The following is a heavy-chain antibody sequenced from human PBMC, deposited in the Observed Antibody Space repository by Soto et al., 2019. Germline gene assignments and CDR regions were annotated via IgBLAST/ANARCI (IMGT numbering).Heavy chain of an antibody. CDR3: ARRAGGAVVWYYDL. CDR1: GFIFSNYA. D-gene: IGHD2-21*01. V-gene: IGHV3-23*01. CDR2: ISGRGGST. Sequence: EEQLLESGGGVVQRGGSLRLSCAASGFIFSNYAMTWVRQAPGKGLEWVSRISGRGGSTYYADSVKGRLTMSRDNSKNTLYLQMNRLSAEDTAISYCARRAGGAVVWYYDLWGRGTLVTV. J-gene: IGHJ2*01.